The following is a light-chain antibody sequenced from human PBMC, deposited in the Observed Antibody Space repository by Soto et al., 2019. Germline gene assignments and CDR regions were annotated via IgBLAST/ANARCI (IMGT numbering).Light chain of an antibody. Sequence: DIQLTQSPSFLSASVGDRVTITCRAGQDISGYLAWYQQKPGKAPKLLIYAASTLQSGVPSRFSGSGSGTEFTLTISSLQPEDFATYYCQQLNSYPITFGQVTRLEIK. J-gene: IGKJ5*01. CDR3: QQLNSYPIT. CDR1: QDISGY. CDR2: AAS. V-gene: IGKV1-9*01.